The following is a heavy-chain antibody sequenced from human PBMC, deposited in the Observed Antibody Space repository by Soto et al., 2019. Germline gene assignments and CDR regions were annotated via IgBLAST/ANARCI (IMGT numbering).Heavy chain of an antibody. V-gene: IGHV3-30*18. CDR2: ISYDGSNK. J-gene: IGHJ5*02. Sequence: GGSLRLSCAASGFTFSSYGMHWVRQAPGKGLEWVAVISYDGSNKYYADSVKGRFTISRDNSKNTLYLQMNSLRAEDTAVYYCAKDGPFDPWGQGTLVTVSS. CDR1: GFTFSSYG. CDR3: AKDGPFDP.